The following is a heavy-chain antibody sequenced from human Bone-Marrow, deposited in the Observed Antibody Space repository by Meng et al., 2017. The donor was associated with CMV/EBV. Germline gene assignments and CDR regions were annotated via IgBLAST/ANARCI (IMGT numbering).Heavy chain of an antibody. V-gene: IGHV1-3*02. CDR1: GYTFTSYA. CDR2: SNAGNGNT. CDR3: ARNGGGKGYSSSSPEYYYGMDV. J-gene: IGHJ6*02. Sequence: ASVKVSCKASGYTFTSYAMHWVRQAPGQRLEWMGWSNAGNGNTKYSQEFQGRVTITRDTSASTAYMELSSLRAEDTAVYYCARNGGGKGYSSSSPEYYYGMDVWGQGTTVTVSS. D-gene: IGHD6-6*01.